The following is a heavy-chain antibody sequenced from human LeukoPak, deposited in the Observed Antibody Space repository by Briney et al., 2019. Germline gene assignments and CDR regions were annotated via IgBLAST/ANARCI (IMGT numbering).Heavy chain of an antibody. V-gene: IGHV4-38-2*02. Sequence: SETLSLTCTVSGYSISSGYYWGWIRQPPGQGLEWIGNIYPSGTTYYNPSLKTRVTISVDTSKNQFSLELSSVTAADTAVYFCARAYSSSWYFNWFDPWGQGTLVTVSS. CDR3: ARAYSSSWYFNWFDP. J-gene: IGHJ5*02. CDR2: IYPSGTT. CDR1: GYSISSGYY. D-gene: IGHD6-13*01.